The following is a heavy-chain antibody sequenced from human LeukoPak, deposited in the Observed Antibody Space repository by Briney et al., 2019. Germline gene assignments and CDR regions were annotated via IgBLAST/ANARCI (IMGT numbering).Heavy chain of an antibody. D-gene: IGHD2-15*01. V-gene: IGHV4-39*07. CDR1: EGSISSNSYY. CDR3: ASPQYCSGGSCYWASWFDP. Sequence: SETLSLTCTVSEGSISSNSYYWGWIRQPPGKGLEWIGSIYYSGSTHYNPSLKSRVTISVDTSKNQFSLKLSSVTAADTAVYYCASPQYCSGGSCYWASWFDPWGQGTLVTVSS. CDR2: IYYSGST. J-gene: IGHJ5*02.